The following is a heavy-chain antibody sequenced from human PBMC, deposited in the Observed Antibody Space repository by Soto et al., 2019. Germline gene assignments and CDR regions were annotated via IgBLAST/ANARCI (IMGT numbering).Heavy chain of an antibody. CDR2: IYYDGST. D-gene: IGHD1-20*01. Sequence: QLQLQESGPGLVKPSETLSLTCTVSSGSISSSTYYWAWIRQPPGKGLEWIGSIYYDGSTYDNPSLKSRVTISVDTSENQFSLRLSSVTAADTAVYYCARHAPRYPNSPHFDYWGQGTLVTVSS. CDR1: SGSISSSTYY. J-gene: IGHJ4*02. CDR3: ARHAPRYPNSPHFDY. V-gene: IGHV4-39*01.